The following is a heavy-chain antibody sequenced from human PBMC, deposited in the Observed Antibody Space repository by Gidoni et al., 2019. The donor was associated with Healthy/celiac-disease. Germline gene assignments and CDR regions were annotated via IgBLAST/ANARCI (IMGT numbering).Heavy chain of an antibody. J-gene: IGHJ4*02. CDR1: GGSISSSSYY. CDR3: ARRTVTIQRGIN. CDR2: IYYSGST. Sequence: QLQLQESGPGLVKPSETLSLTCTVSGGSISSSSYYWGWIRQPPGKGLEWIGSIYYSGSTYYNPSLKSRVTISVDTSKNQFSLKLSSVTAADTAVYYCARRTVTIQRGINWGQGTLVTVSS. V-gene: IGHV4-39*01. D-gene: IGHD4-17*01.